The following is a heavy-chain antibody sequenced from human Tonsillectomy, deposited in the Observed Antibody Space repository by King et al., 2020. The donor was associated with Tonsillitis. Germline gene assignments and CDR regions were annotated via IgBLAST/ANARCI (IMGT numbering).Heavy chain of an antibody. J-gene: IGHJ6*02. CDR1: GGSVSSGRYY. CDR2: ISYSGST. V-gene: IGHV4-61*03. Sequence: VQLQESGPGLVKPSETLSLTCTVSGGSVSSGRYYWSWIRQPPGKGLEWIGYISYSGSTNYSPSLQSLVTISEDRSKNHFSLNLNSVTAADTAVYYCAKEDYYYALDVWGQGTTVTVSS. CDR3: AKEDYYYALDV.